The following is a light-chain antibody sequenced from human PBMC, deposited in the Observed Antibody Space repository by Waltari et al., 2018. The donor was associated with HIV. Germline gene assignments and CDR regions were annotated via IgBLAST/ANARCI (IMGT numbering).Light chain of an antibody. V-gene: IGKV3-11*01. CDR1: QSVSSY. CDR2: DAS. Sequence: ELVLTQSPAPLSLSQGERATLSSRASQSVSSYLAWYQQKPGQAPRLLIYDASNRATGIPARFTGSGSGTDFTLTISSLEPEDFAVYYCQQRSNWPPGRLTFGGGTKVEIK. CDR3: QQRSNWPPGRLT. J-gene: IGKJ4*01.